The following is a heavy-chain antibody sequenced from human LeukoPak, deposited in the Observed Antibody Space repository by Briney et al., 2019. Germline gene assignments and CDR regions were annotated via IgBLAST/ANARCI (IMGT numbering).Heavy chain of an antibody. CDR1: GFTFDDYA. Sequence: GGSLKLSCAASGFTFDDYAMHWVRQAPGKGLEWVSGISWNSGSIGYADSVKGRFTISRDNAKNSLYLQMNSLRDEDTALYYCAKDRRSGIAAAGTRYYFDSWGQGTLVTVSS. J-gene: IGHJ4*02. V-gene: IGHV3-9*01. CDR3: AKDRRSGIAAAGTRYYFDS. D-gene: IGHD6-13*01. CDR2: ISWNSGSI.